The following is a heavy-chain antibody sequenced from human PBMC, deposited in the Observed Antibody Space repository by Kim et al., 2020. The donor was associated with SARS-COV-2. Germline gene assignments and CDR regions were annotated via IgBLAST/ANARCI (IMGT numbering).Heavy chain of an antibody. D-gene: IGHD6-13*01. V-gene: IGHV1-69*01. J-gene: IGHJ4*02. CDR3: ARGSSGTTWSFDY. Sequence: NYAQNFQGRLTITADESTSTAYMELTSLRSEDTAVYYCARGSSGTTWSFDYWGQGTLVTVSS.